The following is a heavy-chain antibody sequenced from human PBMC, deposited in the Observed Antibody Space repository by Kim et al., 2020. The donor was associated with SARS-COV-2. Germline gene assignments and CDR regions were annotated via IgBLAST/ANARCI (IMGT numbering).Heavy chain of an antibody. D-gene: IGHD3-22*01. V-gene: IGHV4-4*02. CDR2: MYHTGST. CDR3: AKVRERSYYDSSGIFDY. CDR1: GGSISNTNW. Sequence: SETLSLTCAVSGGSISNTNWWSWVRQPPGKGLEWIGEMYHTGSTNYNPSLKSRVTISVDKSKNQFSLKLTSVTAADTAVYYCAKVRERSYYDSSGIFDYWGHGSLVTVSS. J-gene: IGHJ4*01.